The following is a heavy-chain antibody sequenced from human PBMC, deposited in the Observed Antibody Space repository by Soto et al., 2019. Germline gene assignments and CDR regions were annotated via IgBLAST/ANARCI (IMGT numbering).Heavy chain of an antibody. V-gene: IGHV3-23*01. J-gene: IGHJ6*03. Sequence: EVQLLESGGGLVQPGGSLRLSCAASGFTFSSYAMSWVRQAPGKGLEWVSAISGSGGSTYYADSVKGRFTISRDNSKNTLYLQMNSLRAEDTAVYYCAKGDRGTLYCSGGSCYSGEHPDYYYYYMDVWGKGTTVTVSS. CDR3: AKGDRGTLYCSGGSCYSGEHPDYYYYYMDV. CDR2: ISGSGGST. D-gene: IGHD2-15*01. CDR1: GFTFSSYA.